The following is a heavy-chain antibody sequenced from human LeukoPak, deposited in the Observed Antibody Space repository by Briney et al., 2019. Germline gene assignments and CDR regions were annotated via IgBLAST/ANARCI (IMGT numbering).Heavy chain of an antibody. V-gene: IGHV3-23*01. J-gene: IGHJ4*02. D-gene: IGHD3-10*01. CDR1: GFTFCTYA. CDR3: AKGVAMGYYGSGSPVDY. Sequence: GGCLRLSCAASGFTFCTYAMSWVRQAAGQGLEWGSAISGSGGSTYYADSVKGRLTISRDNSKNTLYLQMNSLRADDTAVYYCAKGVAMGYYGSGSPVDYWGQGTLVTVSS. CDR2: ISGSGGST.